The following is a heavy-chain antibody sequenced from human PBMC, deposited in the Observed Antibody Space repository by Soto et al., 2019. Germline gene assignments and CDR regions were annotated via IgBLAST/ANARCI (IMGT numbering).Heavy chain of an antibody. CDR3: AKDEYWESHFYYFMDP. CDR1: GFTFSSYA. D-gene: IGHD2-8*02. V-gene: IGHV3-30*18. CDR2: ISHDGNVN. Sequence: QVQLVESGGGVVQPGRSLRLSCEASGFTFSSYAMHWVRQAPGKGLEWVAVISHDGNVNYYSESVKGRFTMSRDNSKDTLYLQMDSLRTEDTAVYFCAKDEYWESHFYYFMDPWGKGTPVTVSS. J-gene: IGHJ6*03.